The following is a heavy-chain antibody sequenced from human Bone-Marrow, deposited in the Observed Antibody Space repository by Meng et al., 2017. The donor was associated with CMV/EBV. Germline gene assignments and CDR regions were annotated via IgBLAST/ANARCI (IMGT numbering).Heavy chain of an antibody. CDR3: AKDHPNYYGSGKFDY. Sequence: SGFTCSSYAMSWVRQAPGKGLEWVSAISGSGGSTYYADSVKGRFTISRDNSKNTLYLQMNSLRAEDTAVYYCAKDHPNYYGSGKFDYWGQGTLVTVSS. CDR2: ISGSGGST. J-gene: IGHJ4*02. V-gene: IGHV3-23*01. CDR1: GFTCSSYA. D-gene: IGHD3-10*01.